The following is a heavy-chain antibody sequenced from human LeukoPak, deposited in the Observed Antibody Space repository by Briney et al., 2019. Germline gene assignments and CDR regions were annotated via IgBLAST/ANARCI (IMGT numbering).Heavy chain of an antibody. CDR1: GFTFSSYA. Sequence: GGSLRLSCAASGFTFSSYAMSWVRQAPGKGLEWVSAISGSGGSTYYADSVKGRFTISRDNAKNTLYLQMNSLRAEDTAVYYCARDQKPGYCSSTSCYYYGMDVWGQGTTVTVSS. CDR2: ISGSGGST. V-gene: IGHV3-23*01. D-gene: IGHD2-2*01. CDR3: ARDQKPGYCSSTSCYYYGMDV. J-gene: IGHJ6*02.